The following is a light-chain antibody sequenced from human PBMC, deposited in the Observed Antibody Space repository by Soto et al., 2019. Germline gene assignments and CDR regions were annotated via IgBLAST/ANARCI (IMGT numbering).Light chain of an antibody. CDR2: KAS. Sequence: DIQMTKSPSTLSASVGDRVTITCRASQSISSWLAWYQQKPGKAPKLLIYKASSLERRVPSRFSGSGSGTEFTLTISSLQPDDFAPYYCQQYNSYPWTFGQGTKVEIK. CDR1: QSISSW. V-gene: IGKV1-5*03. J-gene: IGKJ1*01. CDR3: QQYNSYPWT.